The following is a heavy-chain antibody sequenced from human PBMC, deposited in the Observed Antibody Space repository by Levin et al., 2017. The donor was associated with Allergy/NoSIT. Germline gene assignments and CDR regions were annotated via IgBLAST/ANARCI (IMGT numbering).Heavy chain of an antibody. CDR2: IWYDGSNE. Sequence: AGGSLRLSCAASGFTFSSYGMHWVRQAPGKGLEWVAVIWYDGSNEFYADSVKGRFTISRDNSKNTLYLQMNSLRVEDAAVYYCARETYYYGSGSSVGRKYYFDYWGQGILVTVSS. CDR3: ARETYYYGSGSSVGRKYYFDY. CDR1: GFTFSSYG. V-gene: IGHV3-33*01. J-gene: IGHJ4*02. D-gene: IGHD3-10*01.